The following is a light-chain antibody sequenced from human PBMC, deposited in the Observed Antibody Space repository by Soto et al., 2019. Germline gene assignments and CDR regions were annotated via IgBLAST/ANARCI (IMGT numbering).Light chain of an antibody. CDR1: SSDVGSYDL. J-gene: IGLJ2*01. Sequence: QLVLTQPASVSESPGQSITISCTGTSSDVGSYDLVSWYQHHPGKAPKLIIYEVSKRPSGVSNRFSGSKSGNTAALTISGLQAEDEADYFCCSYAASSDVVFGGGTKLTVL. CDR3: CSYAASSDVV. V-gene: IGLV2-23*02. CDR2: EVS.